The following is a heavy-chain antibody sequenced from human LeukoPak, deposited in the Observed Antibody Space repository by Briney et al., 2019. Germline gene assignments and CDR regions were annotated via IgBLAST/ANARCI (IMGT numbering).Heavy chain of an antibody. CDR3: ARGRTIFGVVISLDY. J-gene: IGHJ4*02. D-gene: IGHD3-3*01. Sequence: ASVKVSCKASGYTFTGYYMHWVRQAPGQGLEWMGWINPNSGGTNHAQKFQGRVTMTRDTSISTAYMELSRLRSDDTAVYYCARGRTIFGVVISLDYWGQGTLVTVSS. CDR1: GYTFTGYY. CDR2: INPNSGGT. V-gene: IGHV1-2*02.